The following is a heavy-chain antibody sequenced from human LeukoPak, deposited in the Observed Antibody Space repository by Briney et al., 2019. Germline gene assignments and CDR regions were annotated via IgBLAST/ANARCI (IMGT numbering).Heavy chain of an antibody. D-gene: IGHD2-15*01. CDR3: ARGPYCSGGSCYYNWFDP. J-gene: IGHJ5*02. V-gene: IGHV4-34*01. CDR1: GGSFSGYY. Sequence: SETLSLTCAVYGGSFSGYYGSWIRQPPGKGLEWIGEINHSGSTNYNPSLKSRVTISVDTSKNQFSLKLSSVTAADTAVYYCARGPYCSGGSCYYNWFDPWGQGTLVTVSS. CDR2: INHSGST.